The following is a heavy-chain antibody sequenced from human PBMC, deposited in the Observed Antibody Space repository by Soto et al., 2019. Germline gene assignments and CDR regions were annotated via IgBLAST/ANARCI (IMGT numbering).Heavy chain of an antibody. J-gene: IGHJ6*02. D-gene: IGHD6-6*01. CDR2: ISAYNGNT. CDR1: GYTFTSYG. Sequence: VASVKVSCKASGYTFTSYGISWVRQAPGQGLEWMGWISAYNGNTNYAQKLQGRVTMTTDTSTSTAYMELRSLRSDDTAVYYCARDYQEYNYYYGMDVWGQGTTVTVSS. CDR3: ARDYQEYNYYYGMDV. V-gene: IGHV1-18*01.